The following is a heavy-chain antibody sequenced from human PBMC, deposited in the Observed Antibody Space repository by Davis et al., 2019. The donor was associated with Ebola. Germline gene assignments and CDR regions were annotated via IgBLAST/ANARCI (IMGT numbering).Heavy chain of an antibody. CDR1: GYTFTGYY. V-gene: IGHV1-18*04. Sequence: ASVKVSCKASGYTFTGYYMHWVRQAPGQGLEWMGWISAYNGNTNYAQKLQGRVTMTTDTSTSTAYMELRSLRSDDTAVYYCARDLRLPKVGATRGAFAYWGQGTLGHRLL. D-gene: IGHD1-26*01. CDR2: ISAYNGNT. J-gene: IGHJ4*02. CDR3: ARDLRLPKVGATRGAFAY.